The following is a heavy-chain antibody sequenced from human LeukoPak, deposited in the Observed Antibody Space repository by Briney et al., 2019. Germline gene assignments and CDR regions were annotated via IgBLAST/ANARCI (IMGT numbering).Heavy chain of an antibody. J-gene: IGHJ6*03. CDR3: AREGPSYYYYMDV. CDR1: GFTFSSYW. Sequence: GGSLRLSCAASGFTFSSYWMSWVRQAPGKGLEWVANIKQDGSEKYYVDSVKGRFTISRDNAKNSLYLQMNSLRAGDTAVYYCAREGPSYYYYMDVWGKGTTVTISS. V-gene: IGHV3-7*01. CDR2: IKQDGSEK.